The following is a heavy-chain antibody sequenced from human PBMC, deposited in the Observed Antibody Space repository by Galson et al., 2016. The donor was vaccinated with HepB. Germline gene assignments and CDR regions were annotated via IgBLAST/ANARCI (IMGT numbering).Heavy chain of an antibody. J-gene: IGHJ4*02. CDR1: GFTFSSHW. D-gene: IGHD3-10*01. Sequence: SLRLSCAASGFTFSSHWMSWVHQAPGKGLEWVANVKRDGSERYYVDSVKGRFTISRDNAKNSLCLQMNSLRVEDTAVYYCARGANRGRPFDHWGLGALVAVSS. CDR3: ARGANRGRPFDH. CDR2: VKRDGSER. V-gene: IGHV3-7*03.